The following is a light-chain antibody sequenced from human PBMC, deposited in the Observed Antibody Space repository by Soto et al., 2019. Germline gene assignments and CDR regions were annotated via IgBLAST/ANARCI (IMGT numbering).Light chain of an antibody. CDR3: HQYGSSPSYT. V-gene: IGKV3-20*01. J-gene: IGKJ2*01. CDR2: GAS. Sequence: EIVLTQSPGTLSLSPGERATLSCRASQSVSSSSYLAWYQQKPGQAPRLLIYGASSRATGIPDRFSGSGSGTDFTLTISRLEPEDFAVYYCHQYGSSPSYTFGEWTKLEIK. CDR1: QSVSSSSY.